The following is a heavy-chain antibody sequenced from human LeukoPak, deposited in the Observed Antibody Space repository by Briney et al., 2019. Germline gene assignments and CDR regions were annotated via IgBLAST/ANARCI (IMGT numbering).Heavy chain of an antibody. D-gene: IGHD3-22*01. V-gene: IGHV3-15*07. CDR1: GFTFSNAW. CDR3: TTSRYYYDSSGPNDY. Sequence: GGSLRLSCAASGFTFSNAWMNWVRQAPGKGLVWVGRIKSKTDGGTTDYAAPVKGRFTISRDDSKNTLYLQMNSLKTEDTAVYYCTTSRYYYDSSGPNDYWGQGTLVTVSS. J-gene: IGHJ4*02. CDR2: IKSKTDGGTT.